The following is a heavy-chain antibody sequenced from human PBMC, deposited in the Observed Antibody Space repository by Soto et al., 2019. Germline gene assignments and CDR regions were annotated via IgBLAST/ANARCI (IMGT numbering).Heavy chain of an antibody. CDR2: VNPNSGGT. J-gene: IGHJ4*02. CDR1: GYTFTGYY. D-gene: IGHD1-26*01. CDR3: ARNQIVGATSFDY. V-gene: IGHV1-2*04. Sequence: ASVKVSCKASGYTFTGYYMHWVRQAPGQGLEWMGWVNPNSGGTNYAQKFQGWVTMTRDTSISTAYMELSRLRSDDTAVYYCARNQIVGATSFDYWGQGTLVTVSS.